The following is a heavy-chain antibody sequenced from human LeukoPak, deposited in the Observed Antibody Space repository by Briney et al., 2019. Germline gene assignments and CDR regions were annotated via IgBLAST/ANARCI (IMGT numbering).Heavy chain of an antibody. CDR1: GGSVSSATAF. D-gene: IGHD3-3*01. CDR3: ARHVGGSRYYDFWSGYYTDF. V-gene: IGHV4-39*01. CDR2: IYYSGST. J-gene: IGHJ4*02. Sequence: SGTPSLTCTVSGGSVSSATAFWGWIRQPPGKGLEWLGTIYYSGSTYYNPSLKSRVTTSVDTSKNQFSLTLSSVTAADTAVYYCARHVGGSRYYDFWSGYYTDFWGQGTLVTVSS.